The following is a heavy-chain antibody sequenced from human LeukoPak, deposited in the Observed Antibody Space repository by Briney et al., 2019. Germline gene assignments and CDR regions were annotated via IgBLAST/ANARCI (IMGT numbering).Heavy chain of an antibody. Sequence: SETLSLTCTVFGGSTSSSSYYWGWIRQPPGKGLEWIGNILYDGNTYYNPSLRSRVTISEDTSKNQFSLQLSSVTAADTAVYFCARINTFYYDSSKGFDYWGQGALVIVSS. CDR2: ILYDGNT. J-gene: IGHJ4*02. CDR1: GGSTSSSSYY. D-gene: IGHD3-22*01. V-gene: IGHV4-39*07. CDR3: ARINTFYYDSSKGFDY.